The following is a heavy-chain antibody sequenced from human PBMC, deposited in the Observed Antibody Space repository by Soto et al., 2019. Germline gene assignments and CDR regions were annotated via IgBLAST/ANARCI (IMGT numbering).Heavy chain of an antibody. CDR2: IYYSGST. Sequence: PSETLSLTCTVSGGSVSSGSYYWSWIRQPPGKGLEWIGYIYYSGSTNYNPSLKSRVTISVDTSKNQFSLKLSSVTAADTAVYYCARVTALVGANCYFDYWGQGTLVTVSS. CDR3: ARVTALVGANCYFDY. D-gene: IGHD1-26*01. J-gene: IGHJ4*02. V-gene: IGHV4-61*01. CDR1: GGSVSSGSYY.